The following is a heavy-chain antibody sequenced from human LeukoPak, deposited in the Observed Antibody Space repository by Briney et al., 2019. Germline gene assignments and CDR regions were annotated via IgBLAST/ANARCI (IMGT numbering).Heavy chain of an antibody. CDR1: GFTFSSNY. CDR2: IYSGGST. CDR3: AKDLNYGDLFDY. V-gene: IGHV3-66*02. J-gene: IGHJ4*02. D-gene: IGHD4-17*01. Sequence: GGSLRLSCAASGFTFSSNYMSWVRQAPGKGLEWVSVIYSGGSTYYADSVKGRFTISRDNSKNTLYLQMNSLRADDTAKYYCAKDLNYGDLFDYWGQGTLVTVSS.